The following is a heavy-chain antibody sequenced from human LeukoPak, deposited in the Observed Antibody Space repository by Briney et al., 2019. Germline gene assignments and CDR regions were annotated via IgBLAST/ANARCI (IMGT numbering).Heavy chain of an antibody. CDR2: IKKDGSEK. J-gene: IGHJ6*02. CDR3: ARDPYSSGWPSYYYYGMDV. V-gene: IGHV3-7*01. Sequence: GGSLKLSCAASGFTFSSYWMSWVRQAPGKGLEWVANIKKDGSEKYYVASVKGRFTISRDNAKNSLYLQMNSLRAEDTAVYYCARDPYSSGWPSYYYYGMDVWGQGTTVTVSS. CDR1: GFTFSSYW. D-gene: IGHD6-19*01.